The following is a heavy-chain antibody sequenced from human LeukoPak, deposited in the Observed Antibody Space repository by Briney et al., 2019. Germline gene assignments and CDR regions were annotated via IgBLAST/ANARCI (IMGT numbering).Heavy chain of an antibody. D-gene: IGHD2-2*01. J-gene: IGHJ5*02. CDR2: ISGSGGLT. CDR1: GSIFSSYA. V-gene: IGHV3-23*01. CDR3: ARGDIVVVPAAPRFDP. Sequence: PGGSLRLSCAVSGSIFSSYAMSWVRQAPGKGLEWVSVISGSGGLTYYADSVKGRFTISRDNSKNTLYLQMNSLRAEDTAVYYCARGDIVVVPAAPRFDPWGQGTLVTVSS.